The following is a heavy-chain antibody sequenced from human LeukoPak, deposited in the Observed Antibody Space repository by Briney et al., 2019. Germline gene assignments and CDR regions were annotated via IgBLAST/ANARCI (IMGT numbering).Heavy chain of an antibody. CDR3: ANTLTTVVIPGAFDI. V-gene: IGHV3-23*01. CDR2: ILGSGRNT. Sequence: GGSLRLSCAASGFTFNNYAMIWVRQAPGKGLEWVSGILGSGRNTYYAESVKGRFTISRDNSKNTLYLQMNSLRAEDTAVYYCANTLTTVVIPGAFDIWGQGTMVTVSS. J-gene: IGHJ3*02. CDR1: GFTFNNYA. D-gene: IGHD4-23*01.